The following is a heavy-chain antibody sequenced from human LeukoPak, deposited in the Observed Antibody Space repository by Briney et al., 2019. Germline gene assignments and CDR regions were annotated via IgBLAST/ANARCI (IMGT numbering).Heavy chain of an antibody. Sequence: GGSLRLSCSASGFIISDYAMHWVRQAPGKGLEYVSAISANGGSTYYADSVKGRFTISRDTSKNTLYLQMSSLRAEDTAMYHCVKDLYKGDSASWYFFHYWGQGTLVTVSS. V-gene: IGHV3-64D*06. CDR3: VKDLYKGDSASWYFFHY. D-gene: IGHD6-13*01. J-gene: IGHJ4*02. CDR2: ISANGGST. CDR1: GFIISDYA.